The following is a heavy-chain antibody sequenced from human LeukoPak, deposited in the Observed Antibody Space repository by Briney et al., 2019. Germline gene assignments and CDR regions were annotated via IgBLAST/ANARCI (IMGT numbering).Heavy chain of an antibody. CDR2: ISYDGSNK. D-gene: IGHD3-16*01. V-gene: IGHV3-30*18. CDR3: AKDLGGTDY. CDR1: GFTFSSYG. Sequence: GRSLRLSCAASGFTFSSYGMHWVRQALDKGLEWVAVISYDGSNKYYADSVKGRFTISRDNSKNTLYLQMNSLRAEDTAVYYCAKDLGGTDYWGQGTLVTVSS. J-gene: IGHJ4*02.